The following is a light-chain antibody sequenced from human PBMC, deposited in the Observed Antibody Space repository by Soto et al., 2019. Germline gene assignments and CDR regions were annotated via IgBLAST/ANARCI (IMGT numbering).Light chain of an antibody. CDR2: AAS. J-gene: IGKJ5*01. V-gene: IGKV1-16*02. CDR1: QGIHNY. CDR3: QQYNTYPIT. Sequence: QMTQSPSSLSASVGDRVTITCRASQGIHNYLAWFQQKPGKAPKCLIYAASNLESGVPSKFSGSGSGTDFTLTISSLQPEDFATYYCQQYNTYPITFGQGTRLEIK.